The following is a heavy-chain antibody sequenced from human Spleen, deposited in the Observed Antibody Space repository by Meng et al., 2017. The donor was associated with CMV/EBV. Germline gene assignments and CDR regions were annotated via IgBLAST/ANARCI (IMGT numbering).Heavy chain of an antibody. V-gene: IGHV3-72*01. CDR1: GFTFSSYS. J-gene: IGHJ4*02. CDR3: VRANTGTTLDY. D-gene: IGHD4-11*01. Sequence: GESLKISCAASGFTFSSYSMNWVRQAPGKGLEWVARIRNKANSYTTEYVASVKGRFTISRDGSKDSVYLQMNSLKTEDTAVYHCVRANTGTTLDYWGQGTLVTVSS. CDR2: IRNKANSYTT.